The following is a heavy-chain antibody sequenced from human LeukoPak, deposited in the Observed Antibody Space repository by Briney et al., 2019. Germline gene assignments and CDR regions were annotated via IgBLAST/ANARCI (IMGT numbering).Heavy chain of an antibody. CDR2: IWYDGSNK. Sequence: GGSLRLSCAASGFTFSSYGMHWVRQAPGKGLEWVAVIWYDGSNKYYADSVKGRFTISRDNSKNTLYLQMNSLRAEDTAVYYCARDGPRLFLGWLEGPEVLYYFDYWGQGTLVTVSS. CDR1: GFTFSSYG. D-gene: IGHD3-3*01. J-gene: IGHJ4*02. V-gene: IGHV3-33*01. CDR3: ARDGPRLFLGWLEGPEVLYYFDY.